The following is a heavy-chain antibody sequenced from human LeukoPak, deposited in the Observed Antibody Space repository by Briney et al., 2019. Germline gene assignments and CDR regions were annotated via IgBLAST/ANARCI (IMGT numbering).Heavy chain of an antibody. CDR1: GGTFSSYA. J-gene: IGHJ6*04. D-gene: IGHD2-15*01. CDR3: AREYCSGGSCFPSGYGMDV. Sequence: SVKVCCKASGGTFSSYAISWVRQAPGQGLEWMGGIIPIFGTANYAQKFQGRVTITADESTSTAYMELSSLRSEDTAVYYCAREYCSGGSCFPSGYGMDVWGKGTPVTVSS. V-gene: IGHV1-69*13. CDR2: IIPIFGTA.